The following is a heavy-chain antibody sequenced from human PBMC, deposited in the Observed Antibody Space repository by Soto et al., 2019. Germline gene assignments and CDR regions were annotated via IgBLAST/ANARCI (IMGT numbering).Heavy chain of an antibody. CDR3: ATGTAGDSSGYWVY. D-gene: IGHD3-22*01. CDR2: IIPVLGTE. V-gene: IGHV1-69*01. Sequence: QVQLVQSGAEVKKPGSSVKVSCRASGGTFSSYAINWVRQAPGQGLEWMGGIIPVLGTEDYSQKFQGRVTITADESTSTGYMELSSLRSEDAAVYYCATGTAGDSSGYWVYWGQGTLVTVSS. CDR1: GGTFSSYA. J-gene: IGHJ4*02.